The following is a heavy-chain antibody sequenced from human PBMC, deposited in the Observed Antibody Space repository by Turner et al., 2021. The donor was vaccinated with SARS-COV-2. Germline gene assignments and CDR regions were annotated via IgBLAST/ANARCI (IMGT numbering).Heavy chain of an antibody. Sequence: QVQLVQSGAEVKKPGASVKVPCKDFGSTFTDYYRHWLRQAPGQGLEWMGWINSNSGGTNYAQKCQGRVTMTRDTSISTAYMELSRLRSDDTAVYYCATASYGTLWGQGTLVTVSS. D-gene: IGHD3-16*01. CDR1: GSTFTDYY. CDR3: ATASYGTL. CDR2: INSNSGGT. V-gene: IGHV1-2*02. J-gene: IGHJ4*02.